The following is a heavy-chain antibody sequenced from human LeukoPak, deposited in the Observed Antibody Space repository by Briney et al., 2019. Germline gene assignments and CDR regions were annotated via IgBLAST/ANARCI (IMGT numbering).Heavy chain of an antibody. J-gene: IGHJ4*02. V-gene: IGHV4-39*01. CDR2: IYYSGST. Sequence: SETLSLTCTVSGGSISSSSYYWGWIRQPPGKGLEWIGSIYYSGSTYYNPSLKSRVTISVDTSKNQFSLKLSSVTAADTAVYYCAGHVTPSLDSSGYYYDYWGQGTLVTVSS. D-gene: IGHD3-22*01. CDR3: AGHVTPSLDSSGYYYDY. CDR1: GGSISSSSYY.